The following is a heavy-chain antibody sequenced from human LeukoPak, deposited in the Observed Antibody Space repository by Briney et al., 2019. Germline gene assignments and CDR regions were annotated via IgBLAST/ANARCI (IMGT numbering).Heavy chain of an antibody. CDR2: SNPSGDST. J-gene: IGHJ5*02. Sequence: DSLKVSCKASGYTSTSSPMRWVRHDPRHGLEWLGISNPSGDSTSYAQKFQGRVTMTRAMSTSTVYMELSSLRSEDTAVYSCARYNGHHLVKDWFDPWGQGTLVTVSS. V-gene: IGHV1-46*01. D-gene: IGHD6-13*01. CDR1: GYTSTSSP. CDR3: ARYNGHHLVKDWFDP.